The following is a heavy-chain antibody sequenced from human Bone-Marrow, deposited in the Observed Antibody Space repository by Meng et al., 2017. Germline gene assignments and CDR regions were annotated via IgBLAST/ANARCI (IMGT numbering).Heavy chain of an antibody. CDR2: IWYDGSNK. CDR1: GFTFSSYG. J-gene: IGHJ4*01. CDR3: ANNTNLEWLVPDPFDY. V-gene: IGHV3-33*06. Sequence: GESLKISCAASGFTFSSYGMHWVRQAPGKGLEGVAVIWYDGSNKYYADSVKGRFTISRDNSKNTLYLQMKSLRAEDTAVYYCANNTNLEWLVPDPFDYWGQGTLVTVSS. D-gene: IGHD6-19*01.